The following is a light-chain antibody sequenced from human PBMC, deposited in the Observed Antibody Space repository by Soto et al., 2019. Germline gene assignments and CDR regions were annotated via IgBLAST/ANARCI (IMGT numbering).Light chain of an antibody. J-gene: IGKJ5*01. V-gene: IGKV3-11*01. CDR3: QYRNTWPAA. CDR2: DAS. CDR1: QSVGFY. Sequence: EIVLTQSPATLSLSPGERATLSCRASQSVGFYLGWYQQRPGQAPRLLIYDASNRAAGIPDRFSGSVSGTDLTLTISSLEPEDFAIYYSQYRNTWPAAFGQATRLEIK.